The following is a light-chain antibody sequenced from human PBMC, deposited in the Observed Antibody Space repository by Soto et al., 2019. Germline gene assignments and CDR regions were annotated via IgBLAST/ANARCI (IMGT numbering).Light chain of an antibody. CDR3: QQSHSNPPCT. CDR2: TVS. J-gene: IGKJ1*01. Sequence: DIQMTQPPSSLSASVGDRVTITCRASQSIASNLHRYQQKPGKPPTLLIYTVSSLHSGVPSRFSGSGSGTDFTLTISSLQPADFPTYYCQQSHSNPPCTFAQGTKLYIK. CDR1: QSIASN. V-gene: IGKV1-39*01.